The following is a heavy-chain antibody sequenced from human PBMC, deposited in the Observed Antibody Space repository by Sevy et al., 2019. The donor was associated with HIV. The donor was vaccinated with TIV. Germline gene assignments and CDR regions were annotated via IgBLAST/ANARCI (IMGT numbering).Heavy chain of an antibody. D-gene: IGHD2-2*01. CDR1: GFTFSNAW. CDR2: IKSKTDGGTT. Sequence: GGSLRLSCAASGFTFSNAWMSWVRQAPGKGLEWVGRIKSKTDGGTTDYAAPVKGRFTISRDDSKNTLYLQMNSLKTEDTAVYYCTTDTVVVVPAAIGYYYHYGMDVWGQGTTVTVSS. J-gene: IGHJ6*02. V-gene: IGHV3-15*01. CDR3: TTDTVVVVPAAIGYYYHYGMDV.